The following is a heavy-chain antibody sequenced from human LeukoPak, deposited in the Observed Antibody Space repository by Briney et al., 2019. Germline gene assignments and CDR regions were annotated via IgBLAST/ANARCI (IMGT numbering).Heavy chain of an antibody. D-gene: IGHD6-13*01. V-gene: IGHV3-74*01. J-gene: IGHJ5*02. CDR1: GSTFTSYW. Sequence: QPGGSLRLSCAASGSTFTSYWMHWVRQAPGKGLLWVSHINTDGSSTTYADSVKGRFTISRDNAKNTLYLQMNSLRADDTAVYYCARDHSSYWFDPWGQGTLVTVSS. CDR3: ARDHSSYWFDP. CDR2: INTDGSST.